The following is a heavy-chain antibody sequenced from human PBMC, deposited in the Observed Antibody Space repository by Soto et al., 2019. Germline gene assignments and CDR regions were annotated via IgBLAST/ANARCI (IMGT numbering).Heavy chain of an antibody. D-gene: IGHD4-4*01. V-gene: IGHV3-72*01. CDR2: SRDKGNSYST. J-gene: IGHJ4*02. Sequence: EVHLVESGGGLVQPGGSLRLSCAGSGFTFSDYYIDWVRQAPGKGLEWVGRSRDKGNSYSTDYAASVKGRFTVSRDASKNSLYLQMNSLKAEDTALDYCARSIPVTTSFDYWGQGTLVTVSS. CDR3: ARSIPVTTSFDY. CDR1: GFTFSDYY.